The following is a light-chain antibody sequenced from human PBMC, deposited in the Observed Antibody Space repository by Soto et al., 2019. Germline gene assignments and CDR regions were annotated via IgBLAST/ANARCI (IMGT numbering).Light chain of an antibody. CDR1: DNIAKY. V-gene: IGKV1-39*01. CDR3: QESYSDPPWT. CDR2: AAT. J-gene: IGKJ1*01. Sequence: DIQTTQSPSSLSASVGDRVTITCRTSDNIAKYLNWYQQKQGQAPKVLIVAATNLQSGVPTRFGGSDFGTDFTLSIINLQPEDFANYYCQESYSDPPWTFGQGAKVEV.